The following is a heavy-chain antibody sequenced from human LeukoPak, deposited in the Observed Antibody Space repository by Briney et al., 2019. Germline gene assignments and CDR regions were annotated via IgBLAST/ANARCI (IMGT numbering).Heavy chain of an antibody. V-gene: IGHV4-30-2*01. CDR1: GGSISSGGYS. D-gene: IGHD5-18*01. J-gene: IGHJ6*02. CDR3: ARGPGYSYGYDYYYHGMDV. CDR2: ISHSGTT. Sequence: SETLSLTCAVSGGSISSGGYSWSWIRQPPGTGLEWIGFISHSGTTSYNPSLKSRLTISVDRSKNQFSLKLSSGTVADTAVYYCARGPGYSYGYDYYYHGMDVWGQGTTVTVSS.